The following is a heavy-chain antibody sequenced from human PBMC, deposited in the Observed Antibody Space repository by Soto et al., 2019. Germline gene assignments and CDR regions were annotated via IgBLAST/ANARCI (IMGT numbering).Heavy chain of an antibody. D-gene: IGHD3-10*01. CDR2: ISAYNGNT. CDR1: GYTFTSYG. Sequence: QVQLVQSGDEVKKPGASVKVSCKASGYTFTSYGISWVRQAPGQGLEWMGWISAYNGNTNYAQKLQGRVTMTTDKSTSTAYMELRSLRSDDTAVYYCAISSYYYGSGSYYNSNYFDYWGQGTLVTFSS. J-gene: IGHJ4*02. V-gene: IGHV1-18*01. CDR3: AISSYYYGSGSYYNSNYFDY.